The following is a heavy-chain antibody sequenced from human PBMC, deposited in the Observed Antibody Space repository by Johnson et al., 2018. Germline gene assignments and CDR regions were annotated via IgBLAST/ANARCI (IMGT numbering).Heavy chain of an antibody. CDR3: ASGFMIHGDYPWRDAFDI. V-gene: IGHV3-9*01. D-gene: IGHD4-17*01. CDR2: PSWHSGSI. Sequence: FGDYAMPWVRPAPGKGLEWVSGPSWHSGSIGYADSVKGRFTFFRDNAKNSLYLQMNSLRSEDTATDYCASGFMIHGDYPWRDAFDIWGQGTVVTVSS. J-gene: IGHJ3*02. CDR1: FGDYA.